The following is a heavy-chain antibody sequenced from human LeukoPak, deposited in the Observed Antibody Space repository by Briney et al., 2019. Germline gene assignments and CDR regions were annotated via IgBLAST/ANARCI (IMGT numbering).Heavy chain of an antibody. V-gene: IGHV4-34*01. CDR1: GGSFSGYY. Sequence: SETLSLTCAVYGGSFSGYYWSWIRQPPGKGLEWIGEINHSGSTNYNPSLKSRVTISVDTSKNQFSLKLSSVTAADTAVYYCARGSSSGWGYYYYGMDVWGQGTTVTVSS. CDR2: INHSGST. D-gene: IGHD6-19*01. J-gene: IGHJ6*02. CDR3: ARGSSSGWGYYYYGMDV.